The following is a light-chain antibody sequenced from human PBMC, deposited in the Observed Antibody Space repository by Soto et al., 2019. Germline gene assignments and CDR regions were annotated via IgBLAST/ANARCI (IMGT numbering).Light chain of an antibody. CDR2: DAS. CDR1: QSISSW. J-gene: IGKJ2*01. V-gene: IGKV1-5*01. Sequence: DIQMTQSPSTLSASVGDRVTITCRASQSISSWLAWYQQKPGKAPKLLIYDASSLESGVPSRFSGSGSGTEFTLTISSLQPDDFATYYCQQYNSYSPDTLVQGTKLEIK. CDR3: QQYNSYSPDT.